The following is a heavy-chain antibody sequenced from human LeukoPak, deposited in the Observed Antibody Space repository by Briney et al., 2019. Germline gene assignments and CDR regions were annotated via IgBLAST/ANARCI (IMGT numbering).Heavy chain of an antibody. CDR1: GFTFDDYA. V-gene: IGHV3-9*03. CDR2: ISWNSGSI. J-gene: IGHJ4*02. D-gene: IGHD3-3*01. CDR3: VKAIRSDFWSGYYFDY. Sequence: GRSLRLSCAASGFTFDDYAMHWVRQAPGKGLEWVSGISWNSGSIGYADSVKGRFTISRDNAKNSLYLQMNSLRAEDMALYYCVKAIRSDFWSGYYFDYWGQGTLVTVSS.